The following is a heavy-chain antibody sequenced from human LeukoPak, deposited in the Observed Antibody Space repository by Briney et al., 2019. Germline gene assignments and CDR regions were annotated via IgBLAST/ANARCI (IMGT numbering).Heavy chain of an antibody. J-gene: IGHJ3*02. CDR2: IYHSGST. Sequence: PSETLSLTCAVSGGSISISNWWSGFRQPPGKGLEGMGEIYHSGSTNYNPSLKSRVTISVDKSKNQFSLKLSSVTAAETAVYYCARVPMVRGHGRAFDIWGQGTLVTVSS. V-gene: IGHV4-4*02. D-gene: IGHD3-10*01. CDR1: GGSISISNW. CDR3: ARVPMVRGHGRAFDI.